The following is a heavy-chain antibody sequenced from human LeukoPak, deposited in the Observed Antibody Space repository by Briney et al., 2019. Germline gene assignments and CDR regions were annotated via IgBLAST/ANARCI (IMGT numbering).Heavy chain of an antibody. D-gene: IGHD5-18*01. V-gene: IGHV3-30-3*01. CDR1: GFTFSSYA. J-gene: IGHJ6*02. CDR3: ARSRSSYSYGYYYYGMDV. Sequence: GRSLRLSCAASGFTFSSYAMHWVRQAPGKGLEWVAVISYDGSNKYYADSMKGRFTISRDNSKNTLYLQMNSLRAEGTAVYYCARSRSSYSYGYYYYGMDVWGQGTTVTVSS. CDR2: ISYDGSNK.